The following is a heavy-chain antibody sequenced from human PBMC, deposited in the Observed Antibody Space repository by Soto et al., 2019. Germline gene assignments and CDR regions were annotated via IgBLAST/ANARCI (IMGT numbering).Heavy chain of an antibody. CDR1: GGSFGDYY. V-gene: IGHV4-34*01. Sequence: SETLSLTCAVYGGSFGDYYWSWVRQPPGNGLEWIGEINHSGSTNYNPSLKSRVAIPVDTSKNQFSLKLSSVTAADTAVYYCARVFRQWGNMFPGAPPPNYYYDMDVWGQGTTVTVSS. J-gene: IGHJ6*02. CDR3: ARVFRQWGNMFPGAPPPNYYYDMDV. CDR2: INHSGST. D-gene: IGHD3-16*01.